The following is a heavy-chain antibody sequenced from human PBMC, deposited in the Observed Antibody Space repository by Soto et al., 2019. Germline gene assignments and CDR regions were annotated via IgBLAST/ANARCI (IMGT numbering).Heavy chain of an antibody. CDR3: ARDTRYDHDAFDI. CDR2: INPTGTMT. J-gene: IGHJ3*02. CDR1: GYTFITSYY. D-gene: IGHD5-12*01. V-gene: IGHV1-46*01. Sequence: ASVKVSCKASGYTFITSYYTHWVRQAPGQGLEWMGIINPTGTMTKYSERFQGRLTMTRDTSTSTDYMELSTLTSEDTAVYFCARDTRYDHDAFDIWGQGTMVTFS.